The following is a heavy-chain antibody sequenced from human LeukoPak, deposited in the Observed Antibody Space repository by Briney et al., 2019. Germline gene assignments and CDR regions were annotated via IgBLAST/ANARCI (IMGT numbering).Heavy chain of an antibody. J-gene: IGHJ4*02. V-gene: IGHV3-21*01. CDR3: ARGFDRGNSFPDDY. D-gene: IGHD4-23*01. Sequence: TARGSLRLSCAASGFTFSSYSMNWVRQTPGKGLEWVSSISSSSYIYYADSVKGRFTISRDNAKNSLYLQMNSLRAEDTAVYYCARGFDRGNSFPDDYWGQGTLVTVSS. CDR2: ISSSSYI. CDR1: GFTFSSYS.